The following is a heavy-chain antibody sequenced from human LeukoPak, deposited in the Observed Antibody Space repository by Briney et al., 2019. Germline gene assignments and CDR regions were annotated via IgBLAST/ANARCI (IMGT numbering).Heavy chain of an antibody. CDR3: ARHLTMVRGVPNWFDP. Sequence: GGSLKISCKGSGYSFTGYWIGGVGQMHGKGLEWRGFIDPMDSDTRYSPCIQSQVPISADKSISTAYLKWSSLKASDTAMSYCARHLTMVRGVPNWFDPWGQGTLVTVSS. CDR2: IDPMDSDT. D-gene: IGHD3-10*01. V-gene: IGHV5-51*01. CDR1: GYSFTGYW. J-gene: IGHJ5*02.